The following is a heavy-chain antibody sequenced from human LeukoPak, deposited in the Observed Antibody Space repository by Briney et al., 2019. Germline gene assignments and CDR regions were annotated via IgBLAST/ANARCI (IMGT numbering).Heavy chain of an antibody. V-gene: IGHV4-59*01. CDR3: ARGGNYWPQWWFPP. D-gene: IGHD1-26*01. CDR1: GGSISSYY. CDR2: IYYTGST. Sequence: SETLSLTCTVSGGSISSYYWSWIRQPPGKGLEWIGYIYYTGSTSYNPSLKSRVTISLDASKNQFSLELNSVPPAHTAVYYCARGGNYWPQWWFPPWGRGTLVSVSS. J-gene: IGHJ5*02.